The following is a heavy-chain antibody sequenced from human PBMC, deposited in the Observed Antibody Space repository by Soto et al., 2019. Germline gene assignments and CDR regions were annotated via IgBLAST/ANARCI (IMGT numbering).Heavy chain of an antibody. Sequence: SETLSLTCTVSGGSIGNYYCSWIRQPPGKGLEWIGYIYYSGSTNYNPSLKSRVTISVDTSKNQFSLKLSSVTAADTAVYYCARAGAATLSDYWGQGTLVTVSA. D-gene: IGHD2-15*01. CDR2: IYYSGST. V-gene: IGHV4-59*01. CDR1: GGSIGNYY. J-gene: IGHJ4*02. CDR3: ARAGAATLSDY.